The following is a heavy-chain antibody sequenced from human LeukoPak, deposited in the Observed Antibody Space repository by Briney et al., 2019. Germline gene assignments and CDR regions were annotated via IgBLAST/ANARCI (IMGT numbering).Heavy chain of an antibody. CDR1: GYTFTSYD. CDR3: ARVLDSSGWYPFDC. CDR2: RNPNSGNT. D-gene: IGHD6-19*01. V-gene: IGHV1-8*01. Sequence: ASVKVSCKASGYTFTSYDINWVRQATGQGLEWMGWRNPNSGNTGYAQKFQGRVTMTRSTSISTAYMELSSLRSEDTAVYYCARVLDSSGWYPFDCWGQGTLVTVSS. J-gene: IGHJ4*02.